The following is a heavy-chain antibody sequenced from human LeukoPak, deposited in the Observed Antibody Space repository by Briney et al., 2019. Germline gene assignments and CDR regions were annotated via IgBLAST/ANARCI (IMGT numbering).Heavy chain of an antibody. J-gene: IGHJ4*02. CDR3: ARGGITIFGGIIYQDY. CDR2: IKQDGSEK. D-gene: IGHD3-3*01. Sequence: GGSLRLSCAASGFTFSSYWMSWVRQAPGKGLEWVANIKQDGSEKYYVDSVKGRFTISRDNAKNSLYLQMNSLRAEDTAFYYCARGGITIFGGIIYQDYWGQGILVTVSS. CDR1: GFTFSSYW. V-gene: IGHV3-7*03.